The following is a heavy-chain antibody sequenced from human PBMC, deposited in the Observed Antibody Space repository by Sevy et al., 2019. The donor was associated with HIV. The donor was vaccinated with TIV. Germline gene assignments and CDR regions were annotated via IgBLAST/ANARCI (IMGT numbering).Heavy chain of an antibody. CDR3: AREDGSRQYFQY. Sequence: GGFLRLSCVASGFTFSSYEMNWVRQAPGKGLEWVSYISNSGSIIYYEDSVKDRFTISRDNAKNSLYLQMNSLRAEDEDVYYCAREDGSRQYFQYWGQGTLVTVSS. CDR2: ISNSGSII. V-gene: IGHV3-48*03. J-gene: IGHJ1*01. CDR1: GFTFSSYE. D-gene: IGHD6-13*01.